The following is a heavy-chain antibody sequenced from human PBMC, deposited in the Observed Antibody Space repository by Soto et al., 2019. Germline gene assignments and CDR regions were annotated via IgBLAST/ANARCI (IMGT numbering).Heavy chain of an antibody. V-gene: IGHV3-23*01. CDR2: ISGSGGST. CDR1: GFTFSSYA. D-gene: IGHD3-22*01. Sequence: GGSLRLSCAASGFTFSSYAMSWVRQAPGKGLEWVSAISGSGGSTYYADSVKGRFTISRDNSKNTLYLQMNSLRAEDTAVYYCAKWGGGYYDSSGYYKAARYFDYWGQGTLVTVSS. J-gene: IGHJ4*02. CDR3: AKWGGGYYDSSGYYKAARYFDY.